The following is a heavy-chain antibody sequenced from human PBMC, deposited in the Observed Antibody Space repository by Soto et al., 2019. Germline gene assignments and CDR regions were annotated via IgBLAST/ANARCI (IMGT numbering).Heavy chain of an antibody. J-gene: IGHJ4*02. CDR3: ARSYSGSYQYYLDY. CDR1: GYTFTGYY. Sequence: GASVKVSCKASGYTFTGYYMHWVRQAPGQGLELMGWINPNSGGTNYAQKFQGRVTMTRDTSISTAYMELSRLRSDDTAVYYCARSYSGSYQYYLDYWGQGTLVTVSS. D-gene: IGHD1-26*01. CDR2: INPNSGGT. V-gene: IGHV1-2*02.